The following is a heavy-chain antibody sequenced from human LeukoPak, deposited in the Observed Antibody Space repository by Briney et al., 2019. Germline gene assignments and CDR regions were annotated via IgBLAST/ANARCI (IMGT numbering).Heavy chain of an antibody. J-gene: IGHJ4*02. Sequence: GASVKVSCKASGYSFTSYGISWVRQAPGQGLEWTGWINAYNGNTNYAQKLQGRVTMTTDTSTSTAYMELKSLRSDATAVYYCAREHRWLQSLYYFDYWGQGTLVTVSS. D-gene: IGHD5-24*01. CDR2: INAYNGNT. CDR1: GYSFTSYG. CDR3: AREHRWLQSLYYFDY. V-gene: IGHV1-18*01.